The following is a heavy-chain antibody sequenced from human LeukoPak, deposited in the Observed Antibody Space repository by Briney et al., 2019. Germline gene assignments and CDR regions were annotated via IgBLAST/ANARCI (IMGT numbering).Heavy chain of an antibody. V-gene: IGHV1-18*01. D-gene: IGHD3-9*01. Sequence: ASVKVSCKASGYTFTSYGIRWVRQAPGQGLEWMGWISAYNGNTNYAQKLQGRVTMTTDTSTSTAYMELRSLRSDDTAVYYCARDAPWYYDILTGYPPPRVFDYWGQGTLVTVSS. J-gene: IGHJ4*02. CDR1: GYTFTSYG. CDR3: ARDAPWYYDILTGYPPPRVFDY. CDR2: ISAYNGNT.